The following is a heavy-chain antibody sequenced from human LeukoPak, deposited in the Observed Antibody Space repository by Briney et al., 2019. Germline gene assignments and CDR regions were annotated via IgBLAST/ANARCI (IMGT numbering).Heavy chain of an antibody. CDR1: GGSISSSSYY. V-gene: IGHV4-39*01. J-gene: IGHJ5*02. CDR3: ARRAWSNYDWFDP. CDR2: IYYSGST. D-gene: IGHD4-4*01. Sequence: SETLSLTCTVSGGSISSSSYYWGWIRQPPGKGLEWIGSIYYSGSTYYNPSLKSRVTISVDTSKNQFSLKLSSVTAADTAVYYCARRAWSNYDWFDPWGQGTLVTVSS.